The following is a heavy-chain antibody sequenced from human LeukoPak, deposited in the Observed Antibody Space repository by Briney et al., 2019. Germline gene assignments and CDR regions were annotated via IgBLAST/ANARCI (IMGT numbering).Heavy chain of an antibody. J-gene: IGHJ1*01. D-gene: IGHD2-2*01. CDR1: GYTFTSYY. V-gene: IGHV1-46*01. Sequence: ASVKVSCKASGYTFTSYYMHWVRQAPGQGLEWMGIINPSGGSTSYAQKFQGRVTMTRDTSTSTAYMELRSLRSDDTAVYYCARERCSSTSCKGYFQHWGQGTLVTVSS. CDR2: INPSGGST. CDR3: ARERCSSTSCKGYFQH.